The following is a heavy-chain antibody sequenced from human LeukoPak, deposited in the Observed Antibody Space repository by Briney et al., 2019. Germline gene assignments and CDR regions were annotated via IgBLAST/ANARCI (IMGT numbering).Heavy chain of an antibody. CDR2: VYYSGST. J-gene: IGHJ4*02. CDR3: ARGNGYNSYYFDY. D-gene: IGHD5-24*01. CDR1: GGSLSTYY. Sequence: SETLSLTCTVSGGSLSTYYWSWIRQPPGKGLEYIGYVYYSGSTNYNPSLKSRVTMSVDTSNNQFSLKLNSVTAEDTAVYYCARGNGYNSYYFDYWGQGTLVTVSS. V-gene: IGHV4-59*01.